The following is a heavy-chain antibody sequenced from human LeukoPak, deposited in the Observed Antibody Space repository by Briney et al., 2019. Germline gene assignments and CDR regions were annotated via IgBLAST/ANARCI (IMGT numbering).Heavy chain of an antibody. CDR1: GGSISSYY. CDR2: IYTSGST. J-gene: IGHJ4*02. CDR3: ARVGGYDFWSGYPLIYYFDY. D-gene: IGHD3-3*01. V-gene: IGHV4-4*07. Sequence: SETLSLTCTVSGGSISSYYWSWIRQPAGKGLEWIGRIYTSGSTNYNPSLKSRVTMSVDTSKNQFSLKLSSVTAADTAVYYCARVGGYDFWSGYPLIYYFDYWGQGTLVTVSS.